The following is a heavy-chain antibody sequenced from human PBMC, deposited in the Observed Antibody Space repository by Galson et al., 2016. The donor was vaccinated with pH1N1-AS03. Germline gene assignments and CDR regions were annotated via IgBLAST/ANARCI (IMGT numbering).Heavy chain of an antibody. V-gene: IGHV6-1*01. D-gene: IGHD1-26*01. J-gene: IGHJ4*02. Sequence: CAISGDSVFSNTAAWNWIRQSPSRGLEWLGRTYNRSKWYNDYAVFVASRITINPDKPKNQFPLQLNSVTPEDTAVSYCARDQLGAGPAFDYWGQGTLVTVSS. CDR3: ARDQLGAGPAFDY. CDR2: TYNRSKWYN. CDR1: GDSVFSNTAA.